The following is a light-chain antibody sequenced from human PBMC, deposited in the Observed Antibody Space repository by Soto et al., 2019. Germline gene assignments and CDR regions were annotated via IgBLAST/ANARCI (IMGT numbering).Light chain of an antibody. Sequence: EIVLTQSPGTLSLSPGESTTLSWRASQTITTSSLAWYQQKPGQAPRLPIYGASSRATGIQDRFSGSGSGTDFTLTISRLEHVDFAVYYCQEYGSSPKTFGQGTKVEIK. CDR3: QEYGSSPKT. V-gene: IGKV3-20*01. J-gene: IGKJ1*01. CDR1: QTITTSS. CDR2: GAS.